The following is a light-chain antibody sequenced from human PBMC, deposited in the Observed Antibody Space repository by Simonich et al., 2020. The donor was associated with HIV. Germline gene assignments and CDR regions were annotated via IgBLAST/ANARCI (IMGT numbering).Light chain of an antibody. CDR3: QQSYSTPYT. CDR1: QSISSY. CDR2: AAS. V-gene: IGKV1-39*01. J-gene: IGKJ2*01. Sequence: DIQMTQSPSSLSASVGDRVTITCRASQSISSYLNWYQQKPGKAPKLLIYAASSLQSGVPARFSGSGSGTDFTLTISSLQPEDFATYSCQQSYSTPYTFGQRTKLEIK.